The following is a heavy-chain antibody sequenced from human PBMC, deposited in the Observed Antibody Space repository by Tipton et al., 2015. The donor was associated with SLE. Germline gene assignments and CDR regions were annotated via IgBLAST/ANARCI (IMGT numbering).Heavy chain of an antibody. J-gene: IGHJ5*02. V-gene: IGHV1-18*01. CDR1: GYTFTSYG. CDR2: ISAYNGNT. Sequence: QLVQSGAEVKKPGASVKVSCKASGYTFTSYGISWVRQAPGQGLEWMGWISAYNGNTNYAQKLQDRVTMTTDTSTSTAYMELRSLRSDDTAVYYCARSHIVVVPAAIVNWFDPWGQGTLVTVSS. D-gene: IGHD2-2*02. CDR3: ARSHIVVVPAAIVNWFDP.